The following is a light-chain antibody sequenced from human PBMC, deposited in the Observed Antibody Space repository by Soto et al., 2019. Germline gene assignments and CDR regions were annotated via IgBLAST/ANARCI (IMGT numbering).Light chain of an antibody. V-gene: IGKV3-15*01. J-gene: IGKJ1*01. CDR2: GAS. CDR1: QSVSSY. Sequence: EIVLTQSPANLSLSPGEGATLSCRASQSVSSYLLWYQQKPSQAPRLLIYGASTRATGIPARFSGSGSGTEFTLTISSLQSEDFAVYHCQQYHNLPPWTFGQGTKVDIK. CDR3: QQYHNLPPWT.